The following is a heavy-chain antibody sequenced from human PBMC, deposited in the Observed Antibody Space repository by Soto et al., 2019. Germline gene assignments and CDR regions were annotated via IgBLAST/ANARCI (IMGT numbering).Heavy chain of an antibody. Sequence: ASVKVSCKASGYTFTNYDISWVRQATGQGLEWMGWMNPNSANTGYAQKFQGRVSMTRDTSINTAYMELSSLRSEDTAIYYCARMATSGTLNWFDPWGQGTLVTVCS. J-gene: IGHJ5*02. D-gene: IGHD1-26*01. CDR2: MNPNSANT. V-gene: IGHV1-8*01. CDR1: GYTFTNYD. CDR3: ARMATSGTLNWFDP.